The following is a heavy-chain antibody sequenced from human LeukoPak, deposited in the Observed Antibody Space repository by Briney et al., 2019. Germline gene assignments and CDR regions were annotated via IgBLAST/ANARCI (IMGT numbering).Heavy chain of an antibody. Sequence: PGGSLRLSCVGSGFTYTDYWMHWFRQAPGKGPVWVSRTNPDGTIIDYADSVKGRFSISRDNAKNLLYLQMNGLRADDTAVYYCAMDLSWNTADRWGQGILVTVSS. CDR2: TNPDGTII. CDR1: GFTYTDYW. CDR3: AMDLSWNTADR. V-gene: IGHV3-74*01. D-gene: IGHD5-18*01. J-gene: IGHJ5*02.